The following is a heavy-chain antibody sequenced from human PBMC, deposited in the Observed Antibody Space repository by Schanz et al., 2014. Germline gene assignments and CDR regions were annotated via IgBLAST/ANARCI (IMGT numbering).Heavy chain of an antibody. CDR2: ISGSGGST. D-gene: IGHD3-9*01. Sequence: EVQLLESGGGLVQPGGSLRLSCAASGFTFSAYAMTWVRQIPGKGLEWVSAISGSGGSTYYADSVKGRFTISRDNSKNTLYLQMNSLRAEDTAVYYCAKAADWPVTRFDPWGQGTLVTVSS. CDR3: AKAADWPVTRFDP. J-gene: IGHJ5*02. V-gene: IGHV3-23*01. CDR1: GFTFSAYA.